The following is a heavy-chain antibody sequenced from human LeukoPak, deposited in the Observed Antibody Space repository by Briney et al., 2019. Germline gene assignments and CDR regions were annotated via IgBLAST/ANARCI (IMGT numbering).Heavy chain of an antibody. CDR2: INPNSGGT. Sequence: GASVKVSCKASGYTFTGYYMHWVRQAPGQGLEWMGWINPNSGGTNYAQKFQGRVTMTRDTSISTAYMELSRLRSDGTAVYYCARDYCSGGSCYYYYYMDVWGKGTTVTVSS. J-gene: IGHJ6*03. D-gene: IGHD2-15*01. CDR3: ARDYCSGGSCYYYYYMDV. V-gene: IGHV1-2*02. CDR1: GYTFTGYY.